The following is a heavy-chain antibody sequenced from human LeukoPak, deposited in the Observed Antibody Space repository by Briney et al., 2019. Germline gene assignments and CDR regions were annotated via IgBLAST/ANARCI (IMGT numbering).Heavy chain of an antibody. CDR2: IYYSGST. CDR1: GGSISNYN. J-gene: IGHJ5*02. Sequence: PSETLSLTCALSGGSISNYNWNWISQTPGKGLDWVGYIYYSGSTKYNPSLKSRVTISVDTSKNQFSLRLSSVTAADTAVYYCARGGFLDPFDPWGQGTLVTVSS. D-gene: IGHD1-1*01. CDR3: ARGGFLDPFDP. V-gene: IGHV4-59*01.